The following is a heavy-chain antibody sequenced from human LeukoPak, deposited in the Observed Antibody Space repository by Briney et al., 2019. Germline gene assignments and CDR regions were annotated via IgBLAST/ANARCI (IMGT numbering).Heavy chain of an antibody. D-gene: IGHD3-3*01. CDR3: ATANDFWTVDN. J-gene: IGHJ4*02. CDR1: GGSFSGYY. Sequence: SETLSLTCAVYGGSFSGYYWSWIRQPPGKGLEWIGEINHSGSTNYNPSLRSRVTISVDTSKNQFSLKLSSVTAADTAVYYCATANDFWTVDNWGQGTLVTVSS. CDR2: INHSGST. V-gene: IGHV4-34*09.